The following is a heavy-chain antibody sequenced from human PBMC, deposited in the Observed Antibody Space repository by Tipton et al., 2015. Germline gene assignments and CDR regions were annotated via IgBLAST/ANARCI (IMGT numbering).Heavy chain of an antibody. CDR2: TYYRSKWYN. V-gene: IGHV6-1*01. CDR1: GDSVSSNSAA. CDR3: SRGFLCGGACFSYGMDV. Sequence: PGLVKPSQTLSLTCAISGDSVSSNSAAWNWIRQSPSRGLEWLGRTYYRSKWYNDYAVSVKSRITINPDTSKNQFSLQLNSVTPGDRAVYYWSRGFLCGGACFSYGMDVWGQGPTVPLSS. J-gene: IGHJ6*02. D-gene: IGHD2-21*02.